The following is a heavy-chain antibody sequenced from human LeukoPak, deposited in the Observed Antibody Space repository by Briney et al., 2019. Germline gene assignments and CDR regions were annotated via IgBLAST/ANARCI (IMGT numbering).Heavy chain of an antibody. CDR1: GFTFSSYA. J-gene: IGHJ1*01. Sequence: GGSLRLSCAASGFTFSSYAMSWVHQAPGKGLEWVSAISGSGGSTYYADSVKGRFTISRDNSKNTLYLQMNSLRAEDTAVYYCAKDESQVYDSSGYPEYFQHWGQGTLVTVSS. CDR2: ISGSGGST. CDR3: AKDESQVYDSSGYPEYFQH. D-gene: IGHD3-22*01. V-gene: IGHV3-23*01.